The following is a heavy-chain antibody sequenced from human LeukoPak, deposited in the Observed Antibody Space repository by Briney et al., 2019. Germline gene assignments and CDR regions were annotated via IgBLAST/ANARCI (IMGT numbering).Heavy chain of an antibody. Sequence: GGSLRLSCAASGFTFDDYAMHWVRQAPGKGLEWVSLISSNGGSTYYADSVKGRFTISRDNSKNSLYLQMHSLRADDTALYYCAKDSKPSYSSSWNYFDYCGQGTLVTVS. D-gene: IGHD6-13*01. CDR1: GFTFDDYA. CDR2: ISSNGGST. CDR3: AKDSKPSYSSSWNYFDY. J-gene: IGHJ4*02. V-gene: IGHV3-43D*03.